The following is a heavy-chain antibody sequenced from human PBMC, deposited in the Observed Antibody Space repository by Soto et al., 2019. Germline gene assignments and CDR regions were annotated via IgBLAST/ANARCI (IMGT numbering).Heavy chain of an antibody. V-gene: IGHV1-8*01. J-gene: IGHJ5*02. CDR1: GYTFTSYD. CDR3: ASASVYRWLGWFDP. Sequence: QVQLVQSGAEVKKPGASVKVSCKASGYTFTSYDINWVRQATGQGLEWMGWMNPNSGNTAYAQKIQGRSTVTSNTSISTANLELRRLSYEDTDGYYCASASVYRWLGWFDPWGQGTLVTDYS. CDR2: MNPNSGNT. D-gene: IGHD6-19*01.